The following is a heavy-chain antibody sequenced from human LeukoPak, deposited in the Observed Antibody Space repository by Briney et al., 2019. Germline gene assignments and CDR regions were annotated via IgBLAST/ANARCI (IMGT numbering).Heavy chain of an antibody. CDR2: INPNSGST. V-gene: IGHV1-2*02. Sequence: GASVKVSCKASGYTFTGYYMHWVRQAPGQGLEWMGWINPNSGSTNYAQKFQGRVTMTRDTSISTAYMELSRLRSDDTAVYYCARVGGYSSSWYIIDYWGQGTLVTVSS. CDR3: ARVGGYSSSWYIIDY. CDR1: GYTFTGYY. J-gene: IGHJ4*02. D-gene: IGHD6-13*01.